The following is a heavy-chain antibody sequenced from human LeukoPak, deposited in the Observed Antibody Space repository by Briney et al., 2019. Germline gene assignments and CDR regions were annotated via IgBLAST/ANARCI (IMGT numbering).Heavy chain of an antibody. J-gene: IGHJ4*01. CDR2: IYTSGST. D-gene: IGHD5-24*01. CDR1: GGSISSYY. CDR3: ARVRGGTYNHYFDY. V-gene: IGHV4-4*07. Sequence: SETLSLTCTVSGGSISSYYWSWIRQPAGKGLEWIGRIYTSGSTNYNPSLKSRVTMSVDTSKNQFSLKLTSITAADTAVYYCARVRGGTYNHYFDYWGQEPWSPSPQ.